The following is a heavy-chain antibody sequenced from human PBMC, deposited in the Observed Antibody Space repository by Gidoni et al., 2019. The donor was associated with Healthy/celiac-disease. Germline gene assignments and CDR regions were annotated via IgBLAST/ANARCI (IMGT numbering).Heavy chain of an antibody. Sequence: QVQLVESGGGLVKPGGSLRLSCAASGFTCSDYYMSWIRQAPGKGLEWVSYISSSSSYTNYADSVKGRFTISRDNAKNSLYLQMNSLRAEDTAVYFCAGGKYGSSWYLHWYFDLWGRGTLVTVSS. CDR3: AGGKYGSSWYLHWYFDL. CDR1: GFTCSDYY. D-gene: IGHD6-13*01. CDR2: ISSSSSYT. J-gene: IGHJ2*01. V-gene: IGHV3-11*06.